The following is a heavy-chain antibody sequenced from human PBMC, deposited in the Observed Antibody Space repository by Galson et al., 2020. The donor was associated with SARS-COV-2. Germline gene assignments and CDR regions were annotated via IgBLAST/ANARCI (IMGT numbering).Heavy chain of an antibody. CDR3: ARGRSITIFGANYYYYMDV. CDR1: GGSFSDYY. CDR2: INHSGST. V-gene: IGHV4-34*01. D-gene: IGHD3-3*01. Sequence: SETLSLTCVVYGGSFSDYYWSWIRQPPGKGLEWSGEINHSGSTNYNPSLKSRVPISVDTTKNHFSLRLSSVTAADTAVYYCARGRSITIFGANYYYYMDVWGKGTTVTVSS. J-gene: IGHJ6*03.